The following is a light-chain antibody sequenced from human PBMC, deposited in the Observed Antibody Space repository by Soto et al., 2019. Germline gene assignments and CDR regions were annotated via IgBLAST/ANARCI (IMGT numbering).Light chain of an antibody. J-gene: IGKJ1*01. V-gene: IGKV3-15*01. Sequence: EIVMTQSPATLSVSPGERATLSCRASQSVSSNLAWYQQKPVQAPRLLIYGASTRATGIPARFSGSGSGTEFTLTIRNLQSEDFAVYYCQQQNNWPWTFGQGPKVEIK. CDR3: QQQNNWPWT. CDR1: QSVSSN. CDR2: GAS.